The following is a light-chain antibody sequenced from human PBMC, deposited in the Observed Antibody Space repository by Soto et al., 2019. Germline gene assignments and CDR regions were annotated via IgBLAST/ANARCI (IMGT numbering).Light chain of an antibody. CDR3: QQSAKSPLT. V-gene: IGKV3-20*01. CDR2: DAS. Sequence: IVLTQSPCTLSLSPGERATLSCRASQTVGNNYLAWFQQKPGQTPRLLISDASSRATGIPDRFSGSGSGTDFTLTISRLEPEDFAVYYCQQSAKSPLTFGQGTKWIS. J-gene: IGKJ1*01. CDR1: QTVGNNY.